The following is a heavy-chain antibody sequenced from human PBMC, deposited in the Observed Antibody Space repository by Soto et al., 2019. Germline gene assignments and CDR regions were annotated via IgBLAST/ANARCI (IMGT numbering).Heavy chain of an antibody. V-gene: IGHV3-48*01. D-gene: IGHD2-21*01. Sequence: PGGSLSLSCAASGFTFSSYSMNWVRQAPGKGLEWVSYISSSSSTIYYADSVKGRFTISRDNAKNSLYLQMNSLRAEDTAVYYCASIPAYCGGDCFAPDAFDIWGQGTMVTVSS. CDR2: ISSSSSTI. CDR1: GFTFSSYS. CDR3: ASIPAYCGGDCFAPDAFDI. J-gene: IGHJ3*02.